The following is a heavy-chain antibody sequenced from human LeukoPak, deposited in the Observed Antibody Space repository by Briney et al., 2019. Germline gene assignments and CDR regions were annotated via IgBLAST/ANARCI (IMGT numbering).Heavy chain of an antibody. V-gene: IGHV1-69*06. CDR3: ARYSTVVNDFDY. D-gene: IGHD4-23*01. J-gene: IGHJ4*02. Sequence: ASVKVSCKASGGTFSSYAISWVRQAPGQGLEWMGGIIPIFGTANYAQKFQGRVTITADKSTSTAYMELGSLRSEDTAVYYCARYSTVVNDFDYWRQGTLVTVSS. CDR1: GGTFSSYA. CDR2: IIPIFGTA.